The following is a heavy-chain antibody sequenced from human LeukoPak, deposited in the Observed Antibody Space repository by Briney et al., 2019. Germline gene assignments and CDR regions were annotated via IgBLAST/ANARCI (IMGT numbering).Heavy chain of an antibody. J-gene: IGHJ4*02. D-gene: IGHD3-22*01. V-gene: IGHV1-24*01. CDR3: ATGGYDSSGYFSPVGY. CDR1: GHTLSELS. Sequence: ASVKVSCKVSGHTLSELSMHWVRQAPGKGLEWMGGFDPEDGETIYAQKFQGRVTMTEDTSTDTAYMELSSLRSEDTAVYYCATGGYDSSGYFSPVGYWGQGTLVTVSS. CDR2: FDPEDGET.